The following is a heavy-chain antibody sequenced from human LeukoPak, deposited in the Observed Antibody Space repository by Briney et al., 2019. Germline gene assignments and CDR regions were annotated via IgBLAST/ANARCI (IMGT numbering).Heavy chain of an antibody. CDR3: ARASPLSSQDAFDI. Sequence: PSQTLSLTRTVSGGSISTYYWSCIRQPPGNGLEWIGYIYSSRSTNYNPSLKSRVTISVDTSKNQFSLKLTSVTAADTAVYYCARASPLSSQDAFDIWGEGTMVTVSS. CDR2: IYSSRST. J-gene: IGHJ3*02. D-gene: IGHD6-6*01. CDR1: GGSISTYY. V-gene: IGHV4-59*01.